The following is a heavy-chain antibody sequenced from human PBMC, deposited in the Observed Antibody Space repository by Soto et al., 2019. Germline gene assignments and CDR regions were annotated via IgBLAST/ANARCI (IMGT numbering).Heavy chain of an antibody. D-gene: IGHD6-13*01. CDR2: IKQDGSEE. V-gene: IGHV3-7*01. J-gene: IGHJ6*02. Sequence: EVQLVESGGGLVQPGGSLRLSCVDSGFTFSSYWMSWVRQARVKGLEWVGNIKQDGSEENYVDSVKGRFTISRDNAENSMYLQMNSLRAEDTAVYYCARIAASGRGWDVWGQGTTVVVSS. CDR3: ARIAASGRGWDV. CDR1: GFTFSSYW.